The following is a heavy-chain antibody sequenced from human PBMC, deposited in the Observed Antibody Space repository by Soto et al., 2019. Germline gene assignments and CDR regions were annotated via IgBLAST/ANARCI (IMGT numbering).Heavy chain of an antibody. CDR1: GFTFSSHT. Sequence: GGSLRLSCASSGFTFSSHTMNWVRQAPGKGLEWVSSITGTGRDMFYADSVKGRFTVSRDNAENSLYLQMNSLRAEDTAVYYCVKEVEGFDYWGQGTLVTVSS. CDR3: VKEVEGFDY. CDR2: ITGTGRDM. D-gene: IGHD1-1*01. J-gene: IGHJ4*02. V-gene: IGHV3-21*01.